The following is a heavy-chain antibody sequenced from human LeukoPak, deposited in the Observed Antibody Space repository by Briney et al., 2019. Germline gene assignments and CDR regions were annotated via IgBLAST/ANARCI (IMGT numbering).Heavy chain of an antibody. V-gene: IGHV3-23*01. D-gene: IGHD3-22*01. Sequence: GGSLRLSCAASGFTFSSYAMSWVRQAPGKGLEWVSAISGSGGSTYYADSVKGRFTISRDNSKNTLYLQMNSLRAEDTAVYYCAKEGYLYYYDSSGYREFDYWGQGTLVTVSS. J-gene: IGHJ4*02. CDR2: ISGSGGST. CDR1: GFTFSSYA. CDR3: AKEGYLYYYDSSGYREFDY.